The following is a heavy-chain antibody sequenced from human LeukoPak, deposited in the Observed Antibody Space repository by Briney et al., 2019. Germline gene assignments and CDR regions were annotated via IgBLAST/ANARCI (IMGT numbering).Heavy chain of an antibody. CDR2: INPNSGGT. Sequence: ASVKVSCKASGYSFNSQGMNWVRQAPGQGLEWMGWINPNSGGTNYAQNFQGRVTMTRDTSIRTAYRELSRLRSDDTAVYYCARVFGRQLPDYWGQGTLVTVSS. CDR1: GYSFNSQG. J-gene: IGHJ4*02. V-gene: IGHV1-2*02. CDR3: ARVFGRQLPDY. D-gene: IGHD1-26*01.